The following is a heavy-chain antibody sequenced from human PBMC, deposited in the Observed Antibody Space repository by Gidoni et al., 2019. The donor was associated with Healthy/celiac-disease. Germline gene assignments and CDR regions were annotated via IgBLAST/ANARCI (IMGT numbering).Heavy chain of an antibody. V-gene: IGHV3-66*01. D-gene: IGHD3-22*01. J-gene: IGHJ4*02. CDR2: IYSGGST. Sequence: EVQLVESGGGLVQPGGSLRLSCAASGFTVSSNYMSWVRQAPGKGLEWVSVIYSGGSTYYADSVKGRFTISRDNSKNTLYLQMNSLRAEDTAVYYCATHSSGYYYFDYWGQGTLVTVSS. CDR3: ATHSSGYYYFDY. CDR1: GFTVSSNY.